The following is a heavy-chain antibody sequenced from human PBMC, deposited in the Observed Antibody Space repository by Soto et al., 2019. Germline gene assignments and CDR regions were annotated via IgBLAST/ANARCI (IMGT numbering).Heavy chain of an antibody. CDR3: ARESVRQQLAYYFDY. CDR1: GYTFNNYG. D-gene: IGHD6-13*01. J-gene: IGHJ4*02. Sequence: ASVKVSCKASGYTFNNYGITWVRQAPGQGLEWMGWISPYNGHTNYAQKLQGRVTINPDTSKNQFSLQLNSVTPEDTAVYYCARESVRQQLAYYFDYWGQGTLVTVSS. V-gene: IGHV1-18*01. CDR2: ISPYNGHT.